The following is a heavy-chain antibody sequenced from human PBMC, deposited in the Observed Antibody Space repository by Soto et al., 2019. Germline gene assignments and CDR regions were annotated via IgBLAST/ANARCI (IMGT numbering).Heavy chain of an antibody. CDR2: ISSSGSTI. Sequence: GGSLRLSCAASGFTFSSYEMNWVRQAPGKGLEWVSYISSSGSTIYYADSVKGRFTISRDNAKNSLYLQMNSLRAEDTAVYYCARSLEDIVVVVAATPPSGDDFDIWGPGTMVTFSS. CDR3: ARSLEDIVVVVAATPPSGDDFDI. CDR1: GFTFSSYE. D-gene: IGHD2-15*01. J-gene: IGHJ3*02. V-gene: IGHV3-48*03.